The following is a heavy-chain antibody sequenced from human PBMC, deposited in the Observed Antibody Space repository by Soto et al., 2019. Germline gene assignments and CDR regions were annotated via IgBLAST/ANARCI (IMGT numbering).Heavy chain of an antibody. D-gene: IGHD4-17*01. Sequence: QVQLQESGPGLVKPSQTLSLTCTVSGGSISSGGYYWSWIRQHPGKGLEWIGYIYYSGSTYYNPSLKSRVTISVDTSKNQFSLKLSSVTAADTAVYYCARDEENDYGDYDATLWGQGTLVTVPS. J-gene: IGHJ4*02. CDR2: IYYSGST. CDR3: ARDEENDYGDYDATL. CDR1: GGSISSGGYY. V-gene: IGHV4-31*03.